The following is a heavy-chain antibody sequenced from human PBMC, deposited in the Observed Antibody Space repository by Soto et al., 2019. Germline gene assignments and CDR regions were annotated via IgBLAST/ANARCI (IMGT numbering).Heavy chain of an antibody. J-gene: IGHJ4*02. CDR3: AKVFSPEGGNYFDY. CDR2: ISNSFSDGNT. V-gene: IGHV3-23*01. Sequence: GGSLRLSCAASGFTFSNYAMNWVRQAPGKGLEWVSAISNSFSDGNTHYADSVKGRFTISRDNDKNTVFLEMNSLRAEDTAVYYCAKVFSPEGGNYFDYWGQGTLVTVSS. CDR1: GFTFSNYA.